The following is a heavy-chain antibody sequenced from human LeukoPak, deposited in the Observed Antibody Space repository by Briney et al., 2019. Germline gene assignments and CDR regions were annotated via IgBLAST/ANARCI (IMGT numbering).Heavy chain of an antibody. V-gene: IGHV3-21*04. Sequence: GGSLRLSCAASGFIFSDYGMNWVRQAPGKGLEWVSSISSSSSYIYYADSMKGRFTISRDNAKNSLYLQMNSLRAEDTALYYCAKDKYSSRTFDYRGQGTLVTVSS. CDR2: ISSSSSYI. CDR3: AKDKYSSRTFDY. CDR1: GFIFSDYG. D-gene: IGHD6-13*01. J-gene: IGHJ4*02.